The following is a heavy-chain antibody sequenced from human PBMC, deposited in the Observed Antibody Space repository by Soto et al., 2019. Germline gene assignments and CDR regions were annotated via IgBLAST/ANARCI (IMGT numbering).Heavy chain of an antibody. CDR2: IKQDGSEK. D-gene: IGHD5-12*01. J-gene: IGHJ4*02. CDR3: ARASWEWLRFRYFDY. Sequence: EVQLVESGGGLVQPGGSLRLSWAASGFTFSSYWMSWVRQAPGKGLEWVANIKQDGSEKYYVDSVKGRFTISRDNAKNSLYLQMNSLRAEDTAVYYCARASWEWLRFRYFDYWGQGTLVTVSS. CDR1: GFTFSSYW. V-gene: IGHV3-7*03.